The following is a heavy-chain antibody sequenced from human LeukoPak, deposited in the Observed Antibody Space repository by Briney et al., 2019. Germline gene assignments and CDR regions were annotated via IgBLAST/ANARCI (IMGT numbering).Heavy chain of an antibody. CDR3: ARTYYYDSSGSPYDWFDP. D-gene: IGHD3-22*01. J-gene: IGHJ5*02. Sequence: SETLSLTCTVSGGSISSYYWSWIRQPPGKGLEWNGYIYYSGSTNYNPSLKSRVTISVDTSKNQFSLKLSSVTAADTAVYYCARTYYYDSSGSPYDWFDPWGQGTLVTVSS. CDR2: IYYSGST. V-gene: IGHV4-59*08. CDR1: GGSISSYY.